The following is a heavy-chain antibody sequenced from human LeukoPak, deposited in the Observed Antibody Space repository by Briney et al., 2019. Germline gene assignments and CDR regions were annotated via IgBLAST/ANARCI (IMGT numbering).Heavy chain of an antibody. CDR1: GFTFSSYA. CDR3: AKPYYDFWSGTPWYYFDY. D-gene: IGHD3-3*01. Sequence: PGGSLRLSCAASGFTFSSYAMSWVRQAPGKGLEWVSAISGSGGSTYYADSAKGRFTISRDNSKNTLYLQMNSLRAEDTAVYYCAKPYYDFWSGTPWYYFDYWGQGTLVTVSS. CDR2: ISGSGGST. J-gene: IGHJ4*02. V-gene: IGHV3-23*01.